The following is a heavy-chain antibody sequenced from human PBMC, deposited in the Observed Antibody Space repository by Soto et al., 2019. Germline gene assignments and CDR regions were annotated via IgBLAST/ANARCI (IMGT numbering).Heavy chain of an antibody. D-gene: IGHD6-13*01. J-gene: IGHJ4*02. CDR1: GFTFNTYA. CDR3: AKHWGTPAPDDY. V-gene: IGHV3-23*01. Sequence: EVHLLESGGGLVRLGGSLKLSFAGSGFTFNTYAMPWVRQAPGKGLEWVSMISDSGSTYYSGSVRGRFTISRDNSKSTLYLQMNSLRADDTAIYYCAKHWGTPAPDDYWGQGTLVTVSS. CDR2: ISDSGST.